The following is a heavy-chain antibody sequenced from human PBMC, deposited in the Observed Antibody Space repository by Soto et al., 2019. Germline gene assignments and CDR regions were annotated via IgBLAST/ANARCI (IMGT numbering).Heavy chain of an antibody. D-gene: IGHD6-19*01. J-gene: IGHJ4*02. CDR1: NGSISTNGHY. CDR2: IYNTGNS. CDR3: AREQWGFDS. V-gene: IGHV4-31*03. Sequence: SSETLSLTCTVSNGSISTNGHYWTWIRQRPGKGLEWIAYIYNTGNSYYNPSLKNRLTISIDTSKNQFSLTLRSVTASDTAVYYCAREQWGFDSWGQGTLVTVSS.